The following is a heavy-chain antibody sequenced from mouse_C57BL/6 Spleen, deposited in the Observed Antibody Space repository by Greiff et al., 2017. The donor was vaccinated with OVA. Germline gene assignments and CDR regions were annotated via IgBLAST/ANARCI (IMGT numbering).Heavy chain of an antibody. J-gene: IGHJ2*01. D-gene: IGHD3-2*02. CDR1: GYTFTSYW. Sequence: QVQLQQSGAELVKPGASVKLSCKASGYTFTSYWMHWVKQRPGQGLEWIGMIHPNSGSTNYNEKFKSKATLTVDKSSSTAYMQLRSLTSEDSAVYDCARRDSSGFSFDYWGQGTTLTVSA. V-gene: IGHV1-64*01. CDR3: ARRDSSGFSFDY. CDR2: IHPNSGST.